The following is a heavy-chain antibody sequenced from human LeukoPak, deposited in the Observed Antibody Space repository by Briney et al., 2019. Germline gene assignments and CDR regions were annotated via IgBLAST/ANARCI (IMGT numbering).Heavy chain of an antibody. V-gene: IGHV3-30*18. J-gene: IGHJ4*02. Sequence: PGGSLRLSCAASGFTFSTYGMHWVRHVPGKGLEWVATISYDGSNKYHSDSVKGRFTISRDNSKNTLYLQMNSLRAEDTAVYYCAKDGSSGFDYYFHYWGQGTLVTVSS. CDR3: AKDGSSGFDYYFHY. CDR2: ISYDGSNK. CDR1: GFTFSTYG. D-gene: IGHD5-12*01.